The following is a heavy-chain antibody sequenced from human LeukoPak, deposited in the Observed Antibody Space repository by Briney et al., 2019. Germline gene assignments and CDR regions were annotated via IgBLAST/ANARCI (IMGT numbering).Heavy chain of an antibody. D-gene: IGHD3-22*01. Sequence: SETLSLTCTVSGGSISSYYWSWIRQPAGKGLEWIGRIYSSGSTNYNPSLKSRVTMSVDTSKNQFSLKLSSVTAADTAVYYCARDDHDSSGYYYYYYGMDVWGQGTTVTVSS. J-gene: IGHJ6*02. V-gene: IGHV4-4*07. CDR2: IYSSGST. CDR3: ARDDHDSSGYYYYYYGMDV. CDR1: GGSISSYY.